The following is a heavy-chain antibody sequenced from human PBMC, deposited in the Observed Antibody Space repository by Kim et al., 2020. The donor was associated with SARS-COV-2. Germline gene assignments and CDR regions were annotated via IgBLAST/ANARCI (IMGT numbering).Heavy chain of an antibody. CDR1: GGSISSYS. V-gene: IGHV4-59*08. Sequence: SETLSLTCTVSGGSISSYSWSFIRQPPGKGLEWIGYMSYSGNTNYDPSLKSRVTISVDTSKNQFSLKLSSVTAADTAVYYCARHGGESMIRGVLGAFDIWGQGTMVTVSS. D-gene: IGHD3-10*01. CDR2: MSYSGNT. CDR3: ARHGGESMIRGVLGAFDI. J-gene: IGHJ3*02.